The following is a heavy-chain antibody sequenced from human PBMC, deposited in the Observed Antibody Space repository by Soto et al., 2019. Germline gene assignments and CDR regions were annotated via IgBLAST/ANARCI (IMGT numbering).Heavy chain of an antibody. D-gene: IGHD3-22*01. J-gene: IGHJ1*01. CDR2: IKSKTDGGTT. CDR1: SVSNAW. V-gene: IGHV3-15*07. Sequence: SVSNAWMNWVRQAPGKGLEWVGRIKSKTDGGTTDYAAPVKGRFTISRDDSKNTLYLQMNRLKTEDTAVYYCTTVITYYYDSSGYYREYFQHWGQGTLVTVSS. CDR3: TTVITYYYDSSGYYREYFQH.